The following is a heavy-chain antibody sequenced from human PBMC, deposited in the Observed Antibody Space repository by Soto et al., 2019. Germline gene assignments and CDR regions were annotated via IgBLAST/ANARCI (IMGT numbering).Heavy chain of an antibody. J-gene: IGHJ4*02. CDR3: ARALSSAAGLYFDY. CDR2: VHATDGT. CDR1: GGSISAYY. V-gene: IGHV4-4*07. Sequence: SETLSLTCTVSGGSISAYYWSWIRQPAGKGMERVGRVHATDGTKYNPSLKSRVTMSIDTSKNQFSLNLGSLTAADTAGYYCARALSSAAGLYFDYWGQGILVTVSS. D-gene: IGHD6-13*01.